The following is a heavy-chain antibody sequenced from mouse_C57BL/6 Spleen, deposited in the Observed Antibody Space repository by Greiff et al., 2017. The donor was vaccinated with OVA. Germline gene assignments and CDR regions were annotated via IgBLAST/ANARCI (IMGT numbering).Heavy chain of an antibody. J-gene: IGHJ4*01. D-gene: IGHD4-1*01. CDR2: IRNKANGYTT. V-gene: IGHV7-3*01. CDR3: ARSGTGYAMDY. CDR1: GFTFTDYY. Sequence: EVKLMESGGGLVQPGGSLSLSCAASGFTFTDYYMSWVRQPPGKALEWLGFIRNKANGYTTEYSASVKGRFTISRDNSQSILYLQMNALRAEDSATYSCARSGTGYAMDYWGQGTSVTVSS.